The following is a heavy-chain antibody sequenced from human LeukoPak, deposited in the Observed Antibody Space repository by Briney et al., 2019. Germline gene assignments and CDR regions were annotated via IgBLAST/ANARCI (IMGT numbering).Heavy chain of an antibody. Sequence: PSETLSLTCTVSGRSVSSGSYYWTWIRQPPGKGLEWFGYMYYSGSTNYNPSLKSRVTISVDTSKNQFSLKVSSVTAADTAVYYCARQGIRSYNFDYCGQGTLVTVSS. CDR1: GRSVSSGSYY. CDR3: ARQGIRSYNFDY. CDR2: MYYSGST. V-gene: IGHV4-61*01. D-gene: IGHD1-26*01. J-gene: IGHJ4*02.